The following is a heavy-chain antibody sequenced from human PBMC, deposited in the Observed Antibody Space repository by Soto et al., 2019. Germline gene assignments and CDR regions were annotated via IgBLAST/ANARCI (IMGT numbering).Heavy chain of an antibody. J-gene: IGHJ6*03. CDR2: IWYDGSNK. D-gene: IGHD1-1*01. CDR1: GFTFSSYG. V-gene: IGHV3-33*01. Sequence: GGSLRLSCAASGFTFSSYGMHWVRQAPGKGLEWVAVIWYDGSNKYYADSVKGRFTISRDNSKNTLYLQMNSLRAEDTAVYYCARDGATGKAGRGYYYYYYMDVWGKGTTVTVSS. CDR3: ARDGATGKAGRGYYYYYYMDV.